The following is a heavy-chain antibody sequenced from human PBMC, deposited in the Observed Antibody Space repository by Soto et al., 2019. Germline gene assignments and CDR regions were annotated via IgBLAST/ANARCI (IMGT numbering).Heavy chain of an antibody. V-gene: IGHV1-3*05. Sequence: QVRLVQSGAEEMKPGASVKVSCKASGYTLTRYSIHWVRKAPGQRLEWMGWINAGNGNTKFSQKFQGRVTITRDTSASTPYMDLRGLRSEDTALYYCAILGTYYFDNSDNYFDFWGQGTLVTVSS. CDR1: GYTLTRYS. CDR2: INAGNGNT. J-gene: IGHJ4*02. D-gene: IGHD3-22*01. CDR3: AILGTYYFDNSDNYFDF.